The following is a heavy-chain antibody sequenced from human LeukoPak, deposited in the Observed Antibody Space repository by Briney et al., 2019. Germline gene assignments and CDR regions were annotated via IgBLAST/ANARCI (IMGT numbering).Heavy chain of an antibody. D-gene: IGHD2-2*02. Sequence: GGSLRLSCAASGFTFSDYYMSWIRQAPGKGLEWVSYISGSGSTTYYADSVKGRFTISRDNAKNSLYLQMDSLRVEDTAVYYCAREEGGDCSRTSCYTSSWGQGTQVTVST. CDR1: GFTFSDYY. V-gene: IGHV3-11*01. CDR3: AREEGGDCSRTSCYTSS. CDR2: ISGSGSTT. J-gene: IGHJ4*02.